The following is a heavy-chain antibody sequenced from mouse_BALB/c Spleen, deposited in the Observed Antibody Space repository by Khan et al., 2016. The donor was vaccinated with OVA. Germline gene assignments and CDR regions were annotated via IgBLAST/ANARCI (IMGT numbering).Heavy chain of an antibody. D-gene: IGHD2-4*01. Sequence: EVKLQESGPGLVKPSQSLSLTCTVTGYSITSDYAWNWIRQFPGNKLEWMGFISYSGSTSYNPSLQSRISITRDTSKNQFFLQLNSVTTEDTDTNYCARWNYDAPNYWGQGTTLTVSS. CDR2: ISYSGST. CDR3: ARWNYDAPNY. J-gene: IGHJ2*01. CDR1: GYSITSDYA. V-gene: IGHV3-2*02.